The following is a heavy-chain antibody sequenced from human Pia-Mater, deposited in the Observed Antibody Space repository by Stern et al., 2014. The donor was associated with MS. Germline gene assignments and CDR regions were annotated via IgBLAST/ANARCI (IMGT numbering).Heavy chain of an antibody. J-gene: IGHJ4*02. Sequence: VQLEESGPGLVKPSETLSLTCTVSGGSITGYYWSWIRQPPGKGLEWIGSIYYSGTTNYNPSLKSRVTISVDTAKSQFSLKLSAVTAADTAVYYCARVDWLQYFFDYWGQGTLVTVSS. D-gene: IGHD5-24*01. CDR3: ARVDWLQYFFDY. V-gene: IGHV4-59*01. CDR1: GGSITGYY. CDR2: IYYSGTT.